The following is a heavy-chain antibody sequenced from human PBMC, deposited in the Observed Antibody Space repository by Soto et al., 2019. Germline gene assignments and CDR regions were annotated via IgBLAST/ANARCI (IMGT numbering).Heavy chain of an antibody. J-gene: IGHJ4*02. D-gene: IGHD5-12*01. CDR3: AREGDIPGAFDY. Sequence: EVQVLESGGVLVQPGGSLRLSCVAPGLIFSNYAMSWVRQAPGKGLEWVSGISGSGGSPHYADSAKGRFTISRDNSKNTLFLQRNTLRAEDTAVYYCAREGDIPGAFDYWGQGTLVTVSS. CDR2: ISGSGGSP. V-gene: IGHV3-23*01. CDR1: GLIFSNYA.